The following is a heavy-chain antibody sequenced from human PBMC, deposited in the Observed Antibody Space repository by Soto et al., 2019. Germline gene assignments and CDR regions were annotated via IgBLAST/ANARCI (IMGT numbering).Heavy chain of an antibody. J-gene: IGHJ6*02. CDR1: GYTFTANY. CDR2: INPNSGVT. V-gene: IGHV1-2*04. D-gene: IGHD6-13*01. Sequence: ASVKVSCKASGYTFTANYLHWVRQAPGQGLEWMGWINPNSGVTNYAQRFQAWVTMTRDTSISTAYMELSRLTSDDTAVYYCAREISSSWMDVWGQGTSVTVSS. CDR3: AREISSSWMDV.